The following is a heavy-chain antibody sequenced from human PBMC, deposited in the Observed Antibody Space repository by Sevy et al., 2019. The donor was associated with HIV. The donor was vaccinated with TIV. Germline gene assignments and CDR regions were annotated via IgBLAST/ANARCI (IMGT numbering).Heavy chain of an antibody. CDR2: VYSYGET. CDR1: GASIRDSSYY. D-gene: IGHD6-13*01. Sequence: SETLSLTCTVSGASIRDSSYYWAWIRQPPGKGLEWIGNVYSYGETYYDSSLKSRVTISVDTSKNQFSLSLTSVTAADTAIYFCARSMEQQLDAFDIWGQGSMVTVSS. V-gene: IGHV4-39*01. J-gene: IGHJ3*02. CDR3: ARSMEQQLDAFDI.